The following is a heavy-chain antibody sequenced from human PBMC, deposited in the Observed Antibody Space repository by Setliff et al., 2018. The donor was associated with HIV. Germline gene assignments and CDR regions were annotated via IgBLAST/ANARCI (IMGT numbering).Heavy chain of an antibody. V-gene: IGHV4-31*03. J-gene: IGHJ3*02. CDR3: ARWGFGEAATRRGAFDI. CDR2: IYYSGST. Sequence: LSLTCTVSGGSISSGGYYWSWIRQHPGKGLEWIGYIYYSGSTYYNPSLKSRVTISVDTSKNQFSLKLSSVTAADTAVYYCARWGFGEAATRRGAFDIWGQGTMVTVSS. CDR1: GGSISSGGYY. D-gene: IGHD3-16*01.